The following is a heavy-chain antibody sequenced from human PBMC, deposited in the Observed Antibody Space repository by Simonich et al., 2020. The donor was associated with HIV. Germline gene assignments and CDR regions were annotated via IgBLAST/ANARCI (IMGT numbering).Heavy chain of an antibody. V-gene: IGHV5-51*03. Sequence: EVQLVQSGAEVKKPGESLKISCKGSGYSFTSYWIGWVRQMPGKGLEGMGIIYPGDSDTRNSPSFQGQVTISADKSISTAYRQWSSLKASDTAMYYCVTDKGYCSGGSCYQDAFDIWGQGTMVTVSS. CDR2: IYPGDSDT. D-gene: IGHD2-15*01. CDR1: GYSFTSYW. CDR3: VTDKGYCSGGSCYQDAFDI. J-gene: IGHJ3*02.